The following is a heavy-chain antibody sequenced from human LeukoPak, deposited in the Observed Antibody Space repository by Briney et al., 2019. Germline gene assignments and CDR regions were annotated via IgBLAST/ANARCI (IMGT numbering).Heavy chain of an antibody. CDR1: GYTFTVYY. Sequence: ASVKVSCKASGYTFTVYYMHWVRQAPGQGLEWMGRINPNSGGTNYAQKFQGRVTMTRDTSISTAYMELSRLRSDDTAVYYCASGSGDGYNSFDYWGQGTLVTVSS. D-gene: IGHD5-24*01. CDR3: ASGSGDGYNSFDY. V-gene: IGHV1-2*06. CDR2: INPNSGGT. J-gene: IGHJ4*02.